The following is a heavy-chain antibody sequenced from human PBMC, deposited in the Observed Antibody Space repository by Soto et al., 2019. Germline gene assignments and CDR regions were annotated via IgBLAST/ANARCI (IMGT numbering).Heavy chain of an antibody. CDR2: IYYSGST. D-gene: IGHD1-1*01. Sequence: SETLSLTCTVSGGSISSSSSYWGWIRQPPGKGLEWIGTIYYSGSTYYHPSLKSRVTISVDTSKNHFSLNLSSVTAADTAVYYCARYIGYYYYYMDVWGNGTTVTVSS. J-gene: IGHJ6*03. V-gene: IGHV4-39*02. CDR1: GGSISSSSSY. CDR3: ARYIGYYYYYMDV.